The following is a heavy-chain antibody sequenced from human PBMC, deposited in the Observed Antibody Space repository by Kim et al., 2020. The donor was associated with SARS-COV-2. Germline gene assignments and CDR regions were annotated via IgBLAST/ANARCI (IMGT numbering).Heavy chain of an antibody. J-gene: IGHJ4*02. V-gene: IGHV3-30*02. CDR2: VTSDGSKK. D-gene: IGHD1-26*01. Sequence: GGSLRLSCAGSGFSFNNYGMHWVRQAPGKGLEWVALVTSDGSKKHYADSVKGRFTISRDSSKNTLYLQMNSLRTEDTALYFCAKRGQGATEFDYWGQGTLVTVSS. CDR1: GFSFNNYG. CDR3: AKRGQGATEFDY.